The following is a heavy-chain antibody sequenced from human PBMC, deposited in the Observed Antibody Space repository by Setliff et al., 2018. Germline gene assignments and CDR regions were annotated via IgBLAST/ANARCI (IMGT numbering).Heavy chain of an antibody. CDR1: GYTFTGYY. CDR3: ARSNYDILTRNWFDP. Sequence: ASVKVSCKASGYTFTGYYMHWVRQAPGQGLEWMGRINPNSGGTNYAQKFQGRVTMTRDTSISTAYMELSRLRSDDTAVYYCARSNYDILTRNWFDPWGQGTLVNVSS. V-gene: IGHV1-2*06. J-gene: IGHJ5*02. D-gene: IGHD3-9*01. CDR2: INPNSGGT.